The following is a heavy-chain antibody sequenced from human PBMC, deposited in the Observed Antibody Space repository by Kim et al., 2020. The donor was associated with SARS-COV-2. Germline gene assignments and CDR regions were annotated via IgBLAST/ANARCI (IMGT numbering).Heavy chain of an antibody. V-gene: IGHV3-23*01. D-gene: IGHD3-16*01. CDR3: AKDQAIYPLMTPLGY. Sequence: DSVKGRFTISRDNSKNTLYLQMNSLRAEDTAVYYCAKDQAIYPLMTPLGYWGQGTLVTVSS. J-gene: IGHJ4*02.